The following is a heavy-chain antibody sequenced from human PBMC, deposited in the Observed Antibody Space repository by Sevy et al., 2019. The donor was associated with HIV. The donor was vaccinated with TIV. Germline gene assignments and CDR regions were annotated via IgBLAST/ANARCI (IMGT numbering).Heavy chain of an antibody. D-gene: IGHD6-13*01. V-gene: IGHV3-9*01. CDR2: ISWNGADI. J-gene: IGHJ6*02. Sequence: GGSLRLSCAASNLTFEDYDMHWVRRAPGKGLEWVSGISWNGADIGFAASVKGRFTISRDNAKSSVYLQINSLTPEDTGVYYCAKGQQLITQSGSYFYYGMNVWGQGTTVTVSS. CDR3: AKGQQLITQSGSYFYYGMNV. CDR1: NLTFEDYD.